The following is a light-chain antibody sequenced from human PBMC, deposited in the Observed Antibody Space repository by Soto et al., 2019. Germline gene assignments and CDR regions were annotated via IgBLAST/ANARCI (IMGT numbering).Light chain of an antibody. CDR3: QQYNSYSPIT. V-gene: IGKV1-5*03. CDR2: KAS. CDR1: QNIRNW. Sequence: DIQMTQSPSTLSASVGDSVTITCRASQNIRNWLAWYQQKPGKAPKLLIYKASSLESGVPSRFSGSGSGTEFTLTISSLQPDDFATYYCQQYNSYSPITFGQGTRLEIK. J-gene: IGKJ5*01.